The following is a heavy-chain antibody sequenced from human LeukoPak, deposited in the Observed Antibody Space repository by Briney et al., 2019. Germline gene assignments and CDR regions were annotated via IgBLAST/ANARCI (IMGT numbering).Heavy chain of an antibody. CDR3: VRLVDDSSGPLDN. J-gene: IGHJ4*02. Sequence: PSETLSLTCAVYGGSFSGYYWSWIRQPPGKGLEWIGEINHSGSTNYNPSLKSRVTISVDTSKNQFSLKLSSVTAADTAVYYCVRLVDDSSGPLDNWGQGTLVTVSS. CDR2: INHSGST. V-gene: IGHV4-34*01. D-gene: IGHD3-22*01. CDR1: GGSFSGYY.